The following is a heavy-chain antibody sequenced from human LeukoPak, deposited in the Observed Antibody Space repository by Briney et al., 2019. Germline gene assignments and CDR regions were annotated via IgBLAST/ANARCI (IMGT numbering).Heavy chain of an antibody. D-gene: IGHD3-3*01. CDR2: VHLDGRT. V-gene: IGHV4-4*02. J-gene: IGHJ4*02. CDR1: GGSVINTNW. CDR3: AREGGFYRPLDY. Sequence: SGTLSLTCGVSGGSVINTNWWTWVRQPPGKGLEWIGEVHLDGRTNYNPSLESRLTMSVDVSENQVSLKLTSVTAADTAVYYCAREGGFYRPLDYSGQGTLVTVSS.